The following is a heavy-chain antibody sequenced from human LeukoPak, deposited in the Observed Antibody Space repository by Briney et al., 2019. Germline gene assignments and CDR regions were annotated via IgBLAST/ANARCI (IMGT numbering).Heavy chain of an antibody. V-gene: IGHV4-34*01. CDR2: INHSGST. D-gene: IGHD4-17*01. J-gene: IGHJ5*02. CDR1: GGSFSGYY. Sequence: SETVSLTCAVYGGSFSGYYWSWIRQPPGKGLEWIGEINHSGSTNYNPSLKSRVTISVDTSKNQFSLKLSSVTAADTAVYYCARGTAFDPWGQGTLVTVSS. CDR3: ARGTAFDP.